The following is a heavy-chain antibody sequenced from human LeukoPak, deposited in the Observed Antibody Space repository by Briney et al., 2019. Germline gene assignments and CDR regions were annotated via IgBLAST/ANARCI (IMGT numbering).Heavy chain of an antibody. Sequence: AGGSLRLSCAASGFTVSNNYMSWVRQAPGKGLEWASVIYSGGSTYYAASVKGRFTISRDNPKNTLYLQMNSLRGEDTAVYYCARVLSPMATNTGGFDYWGQGTLVTVSS. J-gene: IGHJ4*02. CDR3: ARVLSPMATNTGGFDY. V-gene: IGHV3-53*01. CDR1: GFTVSNNY. D-gene: IGHD5-24*01. CDR2: IYSGGST.